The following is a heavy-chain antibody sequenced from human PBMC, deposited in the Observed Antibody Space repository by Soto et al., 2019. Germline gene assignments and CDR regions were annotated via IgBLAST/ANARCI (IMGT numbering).Heavy chain of an antibody. J-gene: IGHJ4*02. D-gene: IGHD1-1*01. V-gene: IGHV3-72*01. Sequence: GWSLRLSCAASGFTFSDHYMDWVRQAPGKGLEWVGRIRNKANNYITHYGASVKGRFTISRDNAKNSLFLQMNSLSAEDTAVYYCARLTETATTFVYWGQGTPDTVSS. CDR1: GFTFSDHY. CDR3: ARLTETATTFVY. CDR2: IRNKANNYIT.